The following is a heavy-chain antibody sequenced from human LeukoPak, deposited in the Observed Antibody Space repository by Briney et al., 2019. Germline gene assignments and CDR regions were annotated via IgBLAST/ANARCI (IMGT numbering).Heavy chain of an antibody. CDR1: GFTFSAYW. J-gene: IGHJ3*02. CDR2: LKQDGSEK. D-gene: IGHD5/OR15-5a*01. CDR3: IRGGIQVSGIDAFDI. Sequence: GGSLGLSCAASGFTFSAYWMSWVRQAPGKGLEWVANLKQDGSEKYYVDSVKGRFTISRENAKNSMYLQMNSLKDGDTAVYYCIRGGIQVSGIDAFDIWGQGTMVTVSS. V-gene: IGHV3-7*01.